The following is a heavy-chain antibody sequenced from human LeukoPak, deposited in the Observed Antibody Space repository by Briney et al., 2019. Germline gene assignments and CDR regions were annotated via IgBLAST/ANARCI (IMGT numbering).Heavy chain of an antibody. J-gene: IGHJ4*02. V-gene: IGHV3-23*01. Sequence: GGSLRLSCAASGFTFSSCAMSWVRQAPGKGLEWVSAISTSGGRTFYADSVKGRFTISRDNSKNTLYLQMNSLRADDTAIYYCAKRDFWGQGTLVTVSS. CDR1: GFTFSSCA. CDR2: ISTSGGRT. CDR3: AKRDF.